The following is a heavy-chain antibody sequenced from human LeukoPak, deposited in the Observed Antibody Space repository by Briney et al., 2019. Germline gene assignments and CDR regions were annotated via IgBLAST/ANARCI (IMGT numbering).Heavy chain of an antibody. Sequence: GESLKISCKGSGYSFTCYWIGWVRQMPGKGLEWMGIIYPGDSDTRYSPSFQGQVTISADKSISTAYLQWSSLKASDTAMYYCASTSRNTAMVSVVPYYFDYWGQGTLVTVSS. CDR2: IYPGDSDT. CDR3: ASTSRNTAMVSVVPYYFDY. D-gene: IGHD5-18*01. CDR1: GYSFTCYW. J-gene: IGHJ4*02. V-gene: IGHV5-51*01.